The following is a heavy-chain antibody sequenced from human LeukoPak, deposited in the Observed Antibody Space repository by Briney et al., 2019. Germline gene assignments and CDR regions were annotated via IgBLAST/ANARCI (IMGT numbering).Heavy chain of an antibody. Sequence: GESLNTSCKGSGYSFNKYLIGWVRQMPGKRLEWMGIIYPGDSDTRYSPSFQGQVTISVDKSITTSYLQWSSLKASDTDMYYCARIILEHHFDYWGQGTLVTVSS. V-gene: IGHV5-51*01. J-gene: IGHJ4*02. D-gene: IGHD3-3*01. CDR1: GYSFNKYL. CDR2: IYPGDSDT. CDR3: ARIILEHHFDY.